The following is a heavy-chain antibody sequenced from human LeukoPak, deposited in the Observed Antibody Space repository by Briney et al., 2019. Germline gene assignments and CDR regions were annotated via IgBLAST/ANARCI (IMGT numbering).Heavy chain of an antibody. CDR1: GYTLTELS. V-gene: IGHV1-24*01. J-gene: IGHJ4*02. CDR2: FDPEDGET. Sequence: ASVKVSCKVSGYTLTELSMHWVRQAPGKGLEWMGGFDPEDGETIYAQKFQGRVTMTRDTSTSTVYMELSSLRSEDTAVYYCARGYGDYDYWGQGTLVTVSS. D-gene: IGHD4-17*01. CDR3: ARGYGDYDY.